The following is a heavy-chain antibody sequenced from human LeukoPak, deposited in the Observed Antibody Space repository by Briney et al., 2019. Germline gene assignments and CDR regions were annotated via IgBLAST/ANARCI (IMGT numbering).Heavy chain of an antibody. V-gene: IGHV3-53*01. J-gene: IGHJ4*02. CDR2: IYSGGST. Sequence: GGSLRLSCAASGFTVSSNYMSWVRQAPGKGLEWVSVIYSGGSTYYADSVKGRFTISRDNSKNTLYLQMNSLRAEDTAVYYCAKEPDSSGWYFYFDYWGQGTLVTVSS. CDR1: GFTVSSNY. CDR3: AKEPDSSGWYFYFDY. D-gene: IGHD6-19*01.